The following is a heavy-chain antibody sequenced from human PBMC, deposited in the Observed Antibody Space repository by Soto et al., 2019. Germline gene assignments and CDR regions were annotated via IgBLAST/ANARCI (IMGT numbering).Heavy chain of an antibody. CDR2: ISGSGGST. D-gene: IGHD3-10*01. J-gene: IGHJ6*02. Sequence: GGSLRLSCAASGFTFSSYAMSWVRQAPGKGLEWVSAISGSGGSTYYADSVKGRFTISRDNSKNTLYLQMNSLRAEDTAVYYCAKMTSPLWFGELPRPYYYYGLDVSGQGTTVTGSS. V-gene: IGHV3-23*01. CDR3: AKMTSPLWFGELPRPYYYYGLDV. CDR1: GFTFSSYA.